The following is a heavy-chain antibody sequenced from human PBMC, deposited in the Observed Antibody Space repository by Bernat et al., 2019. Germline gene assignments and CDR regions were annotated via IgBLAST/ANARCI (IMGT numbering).Heavy chain of an antibody. CDR3: TTGVVVVAATKDAFDI. D-gene: IGHD2-15*01. J-gene: IGHJ3*02. CDR2: IKSKTDGGTT. V-gene: IGHV3-15*01. CDR1: GFTFSNAW. Sequence: EVQLVESGGGLVKPVGSLRLSCAASGFTFSNAWMSWVRQAPGKGLEWVGRIKSKTDGGTTDYAAPVKGRFTISRDDSKNTLYLQMNSLKTEDTAVYYCTTGVVVVAATKDAFDIWGQGTMVTVSS.